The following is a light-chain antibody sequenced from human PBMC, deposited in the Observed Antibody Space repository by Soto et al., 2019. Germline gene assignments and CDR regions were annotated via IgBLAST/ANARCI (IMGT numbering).Light chain of an antibody. CDR2: GAS. Sequence: EIVLTQSPGTLSLSPGERATLSCRASQSVSNNYLAWYQQKPGQAPRRLIYGASSRATGIPDRFSGSGSGTDFTLTISRLEPEDFAVYYCQQFSSYPLTVGGGTKVDIK. CDR1: QSVSNNY. J-gene: IGKJ4*01. CDR3: QQFSSYPLT. V-gene: IGKV3-20*01.